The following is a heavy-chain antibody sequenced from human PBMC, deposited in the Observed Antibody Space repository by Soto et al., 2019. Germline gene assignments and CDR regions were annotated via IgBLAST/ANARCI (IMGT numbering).Heavy chain of an antibody. Sequence: PSETLSLTCTVSGGSISSSSYYWGWIRQPPGKGLEWIGEINHSGSTNYNPSLKSRVTISVDTSKNQFSLKLSSVTAADTAVYFCARAVGGYDFWSASYYYYYYMDVWGKGTTVTVSS. J-gene: IGHJ6*03. CDR1: GGSISSSSYY. D-gene: IGHD3-3*01. CDR3: ARAVGGYDFWSASYYYYYYMDV. V-gene: IGHV4-39*07. CDR2: INHSGST.